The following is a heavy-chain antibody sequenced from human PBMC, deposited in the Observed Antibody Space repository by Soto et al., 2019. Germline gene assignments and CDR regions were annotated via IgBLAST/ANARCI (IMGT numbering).Heavy chain of an antibody. CDR1: GYTFISYA. D-gene: IGHD1-1*01. CDR2: INAGNGNT. J-gene: IGHJ4*02. Sequence: GGSVEGSCKGSGYTFISYAMHWVRQAPGQRLEWMGWINAGNGNTKYSQTFQGSVTITRDTSATTAYMELSRLTSEDTAVYYCAIGNNWNDFMSFDDWGQGTLVSVAS. CDR3: AIGNNWNDFMSFDD. V-gene: IGHV1-3*01.